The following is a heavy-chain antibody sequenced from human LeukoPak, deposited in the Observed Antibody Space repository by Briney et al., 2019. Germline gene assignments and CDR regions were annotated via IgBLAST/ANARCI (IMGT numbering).Heavy chain of an antibody. CDR1: GXSVSRGSYY. CDR3: ARGRLGATY. Sequence: PSETLSLTWTVSGXSVSRGSYYWSWTRQPPGKGLEWIGYIHHSGTTNYTHSLKSRVTISVDMSKNQFFLNLTSVTAADTAVYYCARGRLGATYWGQGTLVTVSS. CDR2: IHHSGTT. J-gene: IGHJ4*02. D-gene: IGHD1-26*01. V-gene: IGHV4-61*01.